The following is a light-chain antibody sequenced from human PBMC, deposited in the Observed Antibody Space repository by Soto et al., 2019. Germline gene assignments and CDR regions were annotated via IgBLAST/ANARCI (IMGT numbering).Light chain of an antibody. CDR2: DVS. Sequence: VMTQSPATLSVSPGETVTLSCRASQSVTTNLAWYQQKPGQAPRVLMYDVSTRATGVPARFSGSGTGTEFTLTISSKQADDFAVYYCQKYTDCPYTFGQGTKLEIK. J-gene: IGKJ2*01. V-gene: IGKV3-15*01. CDR3: QKYTDCPYT. CDR1: QSVTTN.